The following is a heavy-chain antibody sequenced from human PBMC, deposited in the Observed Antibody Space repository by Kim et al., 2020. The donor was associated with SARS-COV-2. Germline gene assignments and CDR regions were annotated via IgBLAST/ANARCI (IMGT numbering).Heavy chain of an antibody. CDR2: ISGSGGST. Sequence: GGSLRLSCAASGFTFSSYAMSWVRQAPGKGLEWVSAISGSGGSTYYADSVKGRFTISRDNSKNTLYLQMNSLRAEDTAVYYCAKDSRVIAAAGGKHYYYYYGMDVWGQGTTVTVSS. D-gene: IGHD6-13*01. J-gene: IGHJ6*02. CDR3: AKDSRVIAAAGGKHYYYYYGMDV. CDR1: GFTFSSYA. V-gene: IGHV3-23*01.